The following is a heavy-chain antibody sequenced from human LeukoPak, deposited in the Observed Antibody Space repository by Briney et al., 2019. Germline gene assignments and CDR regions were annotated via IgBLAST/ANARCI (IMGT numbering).Heavy chain of an antibody. D-gene: IGHD3-3*01. V-gene: IGHV4-34*01. J-gene: IGHJ5*02. CDR1: GGSFSGYY. CDR3: ARGRNFLLWESFGVVIQNWFDP. CDR2: INHSGST. Sequence: PSETLSLTCAVYGGSFSGYYWSWIRQPPGKGLEWIGEINHSGSTNYNPSLKSRVTISVDTSKNQFSLKLSSVTAADTAVYYCARGRNFLLWESFGVVIQNWFDPWGQGTLVTVSS.